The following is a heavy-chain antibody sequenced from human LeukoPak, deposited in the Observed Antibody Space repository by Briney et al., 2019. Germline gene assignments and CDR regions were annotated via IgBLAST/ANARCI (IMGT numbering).Heavy chain of an antibody. CDR3: AKEAQGCSITSCYFDS. J-gene: IGHJ4*02. D-gene: IGHD2-2*01. Sequence: PGGSLRLSCAASGFIFRNYAMAWVRQAPGKGLEWVSALNGGSGNIYYADSVKGRFTISRDNLDKILYLQMSSLRAEDTAVYYCAKEAQGCSITSCYFDSWGQGTLVTVSS. CDR1: GFIFRNYA. CDR2: LNGGSGNI. V-gene: IGHV3-23*01.